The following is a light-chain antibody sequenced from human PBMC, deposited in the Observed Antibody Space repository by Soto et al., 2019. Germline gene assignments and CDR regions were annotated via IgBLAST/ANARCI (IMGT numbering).Light chain of an antibody. J-gene: IGKJ5*01. V-gene: IGKV1-39*01. CDR3: QQNYSIPIT. CDR2: GAS. CDR1: QSISSY. Sequence: DIQMTQSKSSLSASVRDRVTITSRASQSISSYLNWYQQKPGKAPDLLIYGASSLQSGATSRFTGSGSGTDFTLTISDLQREDFATYYCQQNYSIPITFGQGTRLEIK.